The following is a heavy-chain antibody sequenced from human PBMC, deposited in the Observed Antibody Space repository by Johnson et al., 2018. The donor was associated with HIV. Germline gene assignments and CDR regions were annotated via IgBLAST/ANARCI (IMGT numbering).Heavy chain of an antibody. D-gene: IGHD2/OR15-2a*01. V-gene: IGHV3-7*01. J-gene: IGHJ3*01. CDR1: GFNFTNYW. Sequence: VQLVESGGGLVQPGGSLRLSCAASGFNFTNYWMSWVRQAPGKGLEWVANIKQDGNKRYYVGSVRGRFTISRDNAENLLTLQMNSLRAEDTAVYYCARPYSESIYAAFSLWGQGTMVTVSS. CDR2: IKQDGNKR. CDR3: ARPYSESIYAAFSL.